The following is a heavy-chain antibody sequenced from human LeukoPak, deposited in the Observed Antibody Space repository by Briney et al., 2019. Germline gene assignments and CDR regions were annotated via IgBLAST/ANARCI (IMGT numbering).Heavy chain of an antibody. CDR2: IRYSGST. J-gene: IGHJ5*02. V-gene: IGHV4-39*01. Sequence: SETLSLTCNVSGGSFSSNTYFWGWIRRPPGKGLEWIGSIRYSGSTYYNPSLKSRVTISVDTSKNQFSLNLSSLTAADTAVYYCATSDTVSTYNWFDPWGQGTLVTVS. CDR1: GGSFSSNTYF. CDR3: ATSDTVSTYNWFDP. D-gene: IGHD5/OR15-5a*01.